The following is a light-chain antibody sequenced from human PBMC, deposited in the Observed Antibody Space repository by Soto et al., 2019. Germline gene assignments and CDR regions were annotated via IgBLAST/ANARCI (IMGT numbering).Light chain of an antibody. CDR1: NIGSKS. CDR2: YDS. V-gene: IGLV3-21*04. Sequence: SYELTQPRSVSVAPGKTARITCGGNNIGSKSVHWYQQKPGQAPVLVIYYDSDRPSGIPERFSGSNSGNTATLTISRVEAGDEADYYCQVWDSSSDHPVFGTGTKLTVL. CDR3: QVWDSSSDHPV. J-gene: IGLJ1*01.